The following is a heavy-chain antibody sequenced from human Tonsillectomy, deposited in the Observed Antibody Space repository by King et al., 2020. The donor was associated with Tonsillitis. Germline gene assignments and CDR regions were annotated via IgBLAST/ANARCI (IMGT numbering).Heavy chain of an antibody. CDR2: IYSGGTT. CDR3: ASDYCSSGDCFFDA. V-gene: IGHV3-53*01. CDR1: GFPISDNY. J-gene: IGHJ4*03. Sequence: VQLVESGGGLIQPGGSLRLSCAVSGFPISDNYMSWVRQAPGKGLEWLSIIYSGGTTSYSNSVKGRFTISKDTSRNTVYLQLNSLTAEDTAVYYCASDYCSSGDCFFDAWGHGTLVTVSS. D-gene: IGHD2-2*01.